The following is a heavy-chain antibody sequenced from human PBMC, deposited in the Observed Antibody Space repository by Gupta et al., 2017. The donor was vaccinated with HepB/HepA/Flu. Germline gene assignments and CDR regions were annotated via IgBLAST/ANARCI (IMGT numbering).Heavy chain of an antibody. D-gene: IGHD5-24*01. Sequence: QVQLVQSGAEVKKPGASVKVSCKASGYTFTSYAMHWVRQAPGQRLEWMGWINDGNGNTKYSQKFQGRVTITRDTSASTAYMELSSLRSEDTAVYYCARADDTAHYYYYGMDVWGQGNTVTVSS. CDR3: ARADDTAHYYYYGMDV. CDR1: GYTFTSYA. J-gene: IGHJ6*02. CDR2: INDGNGNT. V-gene: IGHV1-3*01.